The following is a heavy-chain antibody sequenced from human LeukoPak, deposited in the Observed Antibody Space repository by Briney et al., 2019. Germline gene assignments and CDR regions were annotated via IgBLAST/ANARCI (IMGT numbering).Heavy chain of an antibody. CDR3: ARARPLVRGVPYYFDY. Sequence: GGSLRLSCTASGFTFTSYALSWVRQAPGKGLEWVSALSGSGTTTYYADSVKGRFTISRDESKNTLYLQMNSLRADDTAVYYCARARPLVRGVPYYFDYWGQGTLVTVSS. V-gene: IGHV3-23*01. D-gene: IGHD3-10*01. CDR2: LSGSGTTT. J-gene: IGHJ4*02. CDR1: GFTFTSYA.